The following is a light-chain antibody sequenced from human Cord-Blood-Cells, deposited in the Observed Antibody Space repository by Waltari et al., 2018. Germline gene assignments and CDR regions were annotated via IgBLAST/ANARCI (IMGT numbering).Light chain of an antibody. CDR3: QQYYSTPFT. CDR2: WAS. J-gene: IGKJ3*01. CDR1: QSVLYSSKHKNY. V-gene: IGKV4-1*01. Sequence: DIVMTQSPDSLAVSLGERATINCKSSQSVLYSSKHKNYLAWYQQKPGQPPKLLIYWASTRESGVPDRFSGSGSGTDFTLTISSLQAEDVAVYYCQQYYSTPFTFGPGTKVDIK.